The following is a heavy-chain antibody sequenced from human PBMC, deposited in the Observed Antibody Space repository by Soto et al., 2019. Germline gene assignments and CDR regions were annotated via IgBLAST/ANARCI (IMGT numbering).Heavy chain of an antibody. J-gene: IGHJ5*01. Sequence: SETLSLTCSVSGDSISTVDYFWAWIRQPPGQALEYIGYIYKSATTYYNPSFESRVAISLDTSKSQFSLNVTSVTAADTAVYFCARGRYCLTGRCFPNWSDSWGQGTLVTVSS. CDR1: GDSISTVDYF. CDR2: IYKSATT. D-gene: IGHD2-15*01. V-gene: IGHV4-30-4*01. CDR3: ARGRYCLTGRCFPNWSDS.